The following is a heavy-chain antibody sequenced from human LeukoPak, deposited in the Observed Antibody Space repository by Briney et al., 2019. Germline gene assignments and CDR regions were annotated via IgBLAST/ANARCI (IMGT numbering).Heavy chain of an antibody. Sequence: PSETLSLTCTVSGGSIGSYYWSWIRQPPGKGLEWIGYIYYSGSTNYNPSLKSRVTISVDTSKNQFSLKLSSVTAADTAVYYCARAMARQKSFDYWGQGTLVTVSS. CDR2: IYYSGST. D-gene: IGHD3-10*01. V-gene: IGHV4-59*01. J-gene: IGHJ4*02. CDR1: GGSIGSYY. CDR3: ARAMARQKSFDY.